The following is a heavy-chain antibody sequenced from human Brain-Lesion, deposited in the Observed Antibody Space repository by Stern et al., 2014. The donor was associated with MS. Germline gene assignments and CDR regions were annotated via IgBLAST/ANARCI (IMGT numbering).Heavy chain of an antibody. CDR2: IYYSGNT. CDR3: AGEEDIRYCSGGSCTGNWFDP. Sequence: QVQLQESGPGLVKPSETLSLTCTVAGGSVSSTSYAWAWIRQPPGKGLEWIGTIYYSGNTYYSPSLKSRLTISRDTPKNQFSRQLRSVTAADTAVYYCAGEEDIRYCSGGSCTGNWFDPWGQGTLVTVSS. CDR1: GGSVSSTSYA. V-gene: IGHV4-39*01. J-gene: IGHJ5*02. D-gene: IGHD2-15*01.